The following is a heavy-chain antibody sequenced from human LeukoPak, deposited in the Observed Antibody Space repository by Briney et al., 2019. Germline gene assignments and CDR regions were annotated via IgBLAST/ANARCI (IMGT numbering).Heavy chain of an antibody. V-gene: IGHV4-38-2*02. J-gene: IGHJ4*02. Sequence: SXTLSLTCTVSGYSISSGYYWGWIRQPPGKGLEWIGSIYNSGSTYYNPSLKSRVTISVDTSKNQFSLKLSSVTAADTAVYYCARDPLGPDYWGQGTLVTVSS. CDR2: IYNSGST. CDR3: ARDPLGPDY. CDR1: GYSISSGYY.